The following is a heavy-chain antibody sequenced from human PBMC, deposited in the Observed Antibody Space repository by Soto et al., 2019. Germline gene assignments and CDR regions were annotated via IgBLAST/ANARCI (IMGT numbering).Heavy chain of an antibody. D-gene: IGHD6-19*01. Sequence: QVQLVESGGGVVQPGRSLRLSCAASGFTFSSYGMHWVRQAPGKGLEWVAVISYDGSNKYYADSVKGRFTISRDNSKNTLYLQMNSLGAEDTAVYYCAKEGVYSSGWYIDYWGQGTLVTVSS. CDR2: ISYDGSNK. J-gene: IGHJ4*02. CDR3: AKEGVYSSGWYIDY. CDR1: GFTFSSYG. V-gene: IGHV3-30*18.